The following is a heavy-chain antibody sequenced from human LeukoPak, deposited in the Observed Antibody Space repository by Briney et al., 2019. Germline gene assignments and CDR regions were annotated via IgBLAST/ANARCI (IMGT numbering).Heavy chain of an antibody. Sequence: PGGSLRLSCAASGFTFSSYWMHWVRQAPGRGLVWVSRLNSGGSSTYFADSVKGRFTISRDNAKNTLYLQMNSLRAEDTAVYYCARGTTGQRYYFDYWGQGTLVTVSS. D-gene: IGHD1-1*01. V-gene: IGHV3-74*01. CDR3: ARGTTGQRYYFDY. CDR2: LNSGGSST. J-gene: IGHJ4*02. CDR1: GFTFSSYW.